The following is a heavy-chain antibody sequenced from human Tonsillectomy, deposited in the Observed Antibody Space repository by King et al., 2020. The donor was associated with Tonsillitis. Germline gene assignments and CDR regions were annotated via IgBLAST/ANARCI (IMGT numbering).Heavy chain of an antibody. Sequence: VQLVESGGGLVQPGGSLRRSCAASGFTFSSYSMNWVRQAPGKGLEWVSYISSSSSTIYYADSVKGRFTISRDNAKNSLYLQMHSLRDEDTAVYYCARYNSLCSVGRCYGFFDFWGQGPRVTVPS. CDR2: ISSSSSTI. V-gene: IGHV3-48*02. D-gene: IGHD2-15*01. J-gene: IGHJ4*02. CDR3: ARYNSLCSVGRCYGFFDF. CDR1: GFTFSSYS.